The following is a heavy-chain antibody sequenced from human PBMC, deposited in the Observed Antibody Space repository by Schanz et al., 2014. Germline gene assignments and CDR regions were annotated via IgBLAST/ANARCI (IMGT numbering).Heavy chain of an antibody. CDR1: GTSITSSTYY. D-gene: IGHD3-22*01. V-gene: IGHV4-39*01. Sequence: QLQLRESGPGLVKPSETLSLICSVSGTSITSSTYYWGWIRQPPGKGPEWIGSISYSGNTYYTPSLKGRVTFSLAPSKTRFSLKLPSGTAADTAVYYCARPSSVVGITGWFDTWGQGTLVTVSS. CDR3: ARPSSVVGITGWFDT. J-gene: IGHJ5*02. CDR2: ISYSGNT.